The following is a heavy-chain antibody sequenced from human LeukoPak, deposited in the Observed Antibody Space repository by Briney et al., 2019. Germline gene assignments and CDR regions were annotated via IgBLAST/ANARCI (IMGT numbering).Heavy chain of an antibody. Sequence: GGSLRLSCVASRFTFSTYAVNWVRQAPGKGLEWVSAISSNGDITYYADSVRGRFTISRDNSKNTVFLQMNSLRADDTAVYYCATVKRDCSGGTCYSYDYWGQGTLVTVSS. J-gene: IGHJ4*02. CDR3: ATVKRDCSGGTCYSYDY. CDR2: ISSNGDIT. V-gene: IGHV3-23*01. CDR1: RFTFSTYA. D-gene: IGHD2-15*01.